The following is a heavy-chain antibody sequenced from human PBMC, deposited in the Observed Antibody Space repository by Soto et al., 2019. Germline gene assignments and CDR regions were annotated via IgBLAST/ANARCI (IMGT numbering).Heavy chain of an antibody. CDR1: GFTFSSYD. Sequence: VQLVESGGGLVQPGGSLRLSCAASGFTFSSYDMHWVRQATGKGLEWVSAIGTAGDTYYPGSVKGRFTISRENAKNSLYLQMNSLRAGDTAVYYCAREGINFYGMDVWGQGTTVTVSS. CDR2: IGTAGDT. J-gene: IGHJ6*02. D-gene: IGHD2-15*01. CDR3: AREGINFYGMDV. V-gene: IGHV3-13*01.